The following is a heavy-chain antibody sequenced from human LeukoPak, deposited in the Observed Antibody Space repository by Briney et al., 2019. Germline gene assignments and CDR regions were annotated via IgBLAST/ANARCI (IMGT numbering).Heavy chain of an antibody. CDR2: ITDNGAHT. D-gene: IGHD4-17*01. CDR3: ARNFGDYEARMDV. J-gene: IGHJ6*02. V-gene: IGHV3-23*01. CDR1: GFTISNSA. Sequence: PGGSLRLSCAASGFTISNSAMTWVRQAPGKGLDWVSIITDNGAHTFYADSVKGRFTISRDNAKNSLYLQMNSLRAEDTAVYYCARNFGDYEARMDVWGQGTTVTVSS.